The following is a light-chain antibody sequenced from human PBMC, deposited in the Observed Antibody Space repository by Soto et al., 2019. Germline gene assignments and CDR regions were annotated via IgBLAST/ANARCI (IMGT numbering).Light chain of an antibody. V-gene: IGLV2-14*01. Sequence: QSALTQPASVSGSPGQSITISCTGTSSDIGAYKYVSWYQQHPGRAPKLMIYEVIHRPSGVSSRFSGSKSGKTASLSISGLQADDEADYYCSSYTSSRTLLFGGGTKVTVL. CDR3: SSYTSSRTLL. CDR2: EVI. J-gene: IGLJ2*01. CDR1: SSDIGAYKY.